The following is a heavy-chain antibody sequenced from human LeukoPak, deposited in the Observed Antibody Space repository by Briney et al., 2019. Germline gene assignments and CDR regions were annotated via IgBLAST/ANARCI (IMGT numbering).Heavy chain of an antibody. V-gene: IGHV1-18*01. Sequence: ASVKVSCKASGYTFTSYGISWVRQAPGQGLEWMGWISAYNGNTNYAQKLQGRVTMPTDTSTSTAYMELRSLRSDDTAVYYCARGGYDSSGYYYLLYHYYYYMDVWGKGTTVTVSS. CDR2: ISAYNGNT. CDR1: GYTFTSYG. D-gene: IGHD3-22*01. J-gene: IGHJ6*03. CDR3: ARGGYDSSGYYYLLYHYYYYMDV.